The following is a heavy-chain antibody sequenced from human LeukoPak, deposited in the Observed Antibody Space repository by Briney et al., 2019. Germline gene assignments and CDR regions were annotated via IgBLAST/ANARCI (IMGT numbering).Heavy chain of an antibody. CDR1: GGSISSYY. Sequence: SETLSLACTVSGGSISSYYWSWIRQPPGKGLEWIGYIYYSGSTNYNPSLKSRVTISVDTSKNQFSLKLSSVTAADTAVYYCARGDSSSWYYFDYWGQGTLVTVSS. D-gene: IGHD6-13*01. CDR2: IYYSGST. J-gene: IGHJ4*02. CDR3: ARGDSSSWYYFDY. V-gene: IGHV4-59*08.